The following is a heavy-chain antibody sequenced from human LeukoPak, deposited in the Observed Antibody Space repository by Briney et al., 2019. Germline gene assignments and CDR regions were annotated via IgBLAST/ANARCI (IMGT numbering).Heavy chain of an antibody. CDR2: INPNSGGT. Sequence: ASVKVSCKSSGYTFTVYYMHWVRHAPGQGLEWMGWINPNSGGTNYAQKFQGRVTMTRDTSISAVYMELSRLRSDDTAVYYCARDGTGVYNLVQYWGQGTLVTVSS. D-gene: IGHD5-24*01. V-gene: IGHV1-2*02. CDR1: GYTFTVYY. J-gene: IGHJ4*02. CDR3: ARDGTGVYNLVQY.